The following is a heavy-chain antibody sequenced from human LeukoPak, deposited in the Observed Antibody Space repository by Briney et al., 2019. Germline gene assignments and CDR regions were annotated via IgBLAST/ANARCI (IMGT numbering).Heavy chain of an antibody. CDR2: IKQDGSEK. Sequence: GGSLRLSCAASGFTFSSYWMSWVRQAPGKGLEWVANIKQDGSEKYYVDSVKGRFTISRDNAKNSLYLQMNSLRAEDTAVYYCARVSSFSDSWYRDYWGQGTLVTVSS. J-gene: IGHJ4*02. D-gene: IGHD6-13*01. CDR3: ARVSSFSDSWYRDY. CDR1: GFTFSSYW. V-gene: IGHV3-7*01.